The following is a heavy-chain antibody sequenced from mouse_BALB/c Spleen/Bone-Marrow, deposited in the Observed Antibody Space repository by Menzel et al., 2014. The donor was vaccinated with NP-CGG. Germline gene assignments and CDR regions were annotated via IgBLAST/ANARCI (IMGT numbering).Heavy chain of an antibody. J-gene: IGHJ4*01. Sequence: QVQLKESGAELVKPGASLKLSCKASGYTFTNXWXHWVKQRPXQGLEWIGEINPSNGRTNYNEKFKTKATLTVDKSSSTAYMQLSSLTSEDSAVNYCAARLSHLAMDYWGQGTSVTVSS. CDR3: AARLSHLAMDY. CDR2: INPSNGRT. CDR1: GYTFTNXW. D-gene: IGHD2-2*01. V-gene: IGHV1S81*02.